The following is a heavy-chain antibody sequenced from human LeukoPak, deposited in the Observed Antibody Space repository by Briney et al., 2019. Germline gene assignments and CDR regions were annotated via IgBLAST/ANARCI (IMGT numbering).Heavy chain of an antibody. CDR1: GFTFSSYS. CDR3: AKDKGPYSSSSIEGRDAFDI. CDR2: ISSSSSYI. D-gene: IGHD6-6*01. J-gene: IGHJ3*02. Sequence: PGGSLRLSCAASGFTFSSYSMNWVRQAPGKGLEWVSSISSSSSYIYYADSVKGRFTISRDNSKNTLYLQMNSLRAEDTAVYYCAKDKGPYSSSSIEGRDAFDIWGQGTMVTVSS. V-gene: IGHV3-21*01.